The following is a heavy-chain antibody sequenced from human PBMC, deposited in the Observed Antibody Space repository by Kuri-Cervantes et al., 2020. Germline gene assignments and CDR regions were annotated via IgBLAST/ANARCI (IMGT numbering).Heavy chain of an antibody. CDR2: IYYSGVT. CDR3: ASYDFWSGFDY. J-gene: IGHJ4*02. Sequence: SETLSLTCTISGGSISSSRYYWGWIRQPPGRGLEWIGSIYYSGVTYYNPSLKSRVTISVDKSKNQFSLKLSSVTAADTAVYYCASYDFWSGFDYWGQGTLVTVSS. CDR1: GGSISSSRYY. V-gene: IGHV4-39*07. D-gene: IGHD3-3*01.